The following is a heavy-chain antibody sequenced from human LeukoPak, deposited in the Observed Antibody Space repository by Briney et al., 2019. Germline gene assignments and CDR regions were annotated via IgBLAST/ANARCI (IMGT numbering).Heavy chain of an antibody. CDR3: ARCYDSSGYYHAVYYYYMDV. CDR1: GFTFSSYS. Sequence: KPGGSLRLSCAASGFTFSSYSMNWVRQAPGKGLEWVSSISSSSSYIYYADSVKGRFTISRDNAKNSLYLQMNSLRAEDTAVYYCARCYDSSGYYHAVYYYYMDVWGKGTTVTVSS. J-gene: IGHJ6*03. CDR2: ISSSSSYI. V-gene: IGHV3-21*01. D-gene: IGHD3-22*01.